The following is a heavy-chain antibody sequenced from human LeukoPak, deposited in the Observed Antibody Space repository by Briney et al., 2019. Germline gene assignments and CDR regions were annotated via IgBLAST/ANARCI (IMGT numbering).Heavy chain of an antibody. J-gene: IGHJ2*01. V-gene: IGHV3-64*01. CDR1: GFTFSSYS. CDR2: ISSNGGST. D-gene: IGHD1-26*01. CDR3: ARDGVVGASAGYFDL. Sequence: GGSLRLSCAASGFTFSSYSMHWVRQAPGKGLEYVSAISSNGGSTYYANSVKGRFTISRDNSKNTLYLQMGSLRAEDMAVYYCARDGVVGASAGYFDLWGRGTLVTVSS.